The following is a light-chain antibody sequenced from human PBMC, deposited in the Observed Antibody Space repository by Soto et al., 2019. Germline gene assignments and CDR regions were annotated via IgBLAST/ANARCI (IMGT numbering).Light chain of an antibody. Sequence: QSALTQPASVSGSPGQSITISCTGTSSDIGGYNSVSWYQQHPGKAPKLVISEVTNRPSGVSDRFSGSKSGNTASLTISGLQAEDEADYYCSSFTSRFTFVFGTGTKVTVL. V-gene: IGLV2-14*01. CDR3: SSFTSRFTFV. CDR2: EVT. CDR1: SSDIGGYNS. J-gene: IGLJ1*01.